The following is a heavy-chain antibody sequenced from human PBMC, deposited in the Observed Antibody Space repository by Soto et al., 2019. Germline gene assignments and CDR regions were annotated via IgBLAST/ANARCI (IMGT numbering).Heavy chain of an antibody. CDR3: AKGGGDYVSRFFDV. J-gene: IGHJ4*02. V-gene: IGHV1-69*13. CDR1: GGTLSNYA. CDR2: IIPLFGTT. D-gene: IGHD2-21*02. Sequence: SVKVSCKASGGTLSNYAINWVRQAPGQGFQWMGGIIPLFGTTDYAPKFHGRLLLTADESTGTAYMELSSLKSDDTAVYYCAKGGGDYVSRFFDVWGQGTLVTVSS.